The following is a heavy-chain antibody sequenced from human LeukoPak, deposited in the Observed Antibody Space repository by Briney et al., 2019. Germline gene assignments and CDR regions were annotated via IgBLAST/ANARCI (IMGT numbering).Heavy chain of an antibody. V-gene: IGHV3-30*18. CDR1: GFTFSSYG. J-gene: IGHJ4*02. CDR2: ISYDGSNK. CDR3: AKVGPSTTGTTTSGFDS. Sequence: GGSLRLSCAASGFTFSSYGMHWVRQAPGKGLEWVAVISYDGSNKYYADSVKGRFTISRDNSKNTLYLQMSSLRAEDTAVYYCAKVGPSTTGTTTSGFDSWGQGTLVTVSS. D-gene: IGHD1-1*01.